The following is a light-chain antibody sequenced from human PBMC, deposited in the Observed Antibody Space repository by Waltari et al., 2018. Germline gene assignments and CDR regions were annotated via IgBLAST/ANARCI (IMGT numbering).Light chain of an antibody. Sequence: QSVLTQPPSASGTPGQRVTISCSGSRSNIGSNYVYWYQQVPGTAPKLLIYRNNTRPSGVPDRSPGSKSGTSASLAISGLRSEDEADYYCAAWDDSLSGRVFGGGTKVTVL. CDR3: AAWDDSLSGRV. J-gene: IGLJ3*02. V-gene: IGLV1-47*01. CDR1: RSNIGSNY. CDR2: RNN.